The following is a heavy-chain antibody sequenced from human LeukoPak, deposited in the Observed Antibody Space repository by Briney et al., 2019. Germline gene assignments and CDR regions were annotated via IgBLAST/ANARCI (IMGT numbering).Heavy chain of an antibody. V-gene: IGHV3-48*03. J-gene: IGHJ4*02. D-gene: IGHD3-16*01. CDR1: GFTFNNAE. CDR2: ISSNGHDI. CDR3: VKEKTADLADEAFFGGRPFEL. Sequence: VGSLRLSCVASGFTFNNAEMNWIRQAPGKGLEWVACISSNGHDIYYAESAKGRFTISRDNARNSLYLQMSSLRAEDTAIYYCVKEKTADLADEAFFGGRPFELWGQGTLVTDSS.